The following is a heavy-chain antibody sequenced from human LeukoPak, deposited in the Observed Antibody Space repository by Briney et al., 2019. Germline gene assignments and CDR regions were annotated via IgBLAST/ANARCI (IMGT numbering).Heavy chain of an antibody. CDR2: IYSGGST. J-gene: IGHJ6*02. CDR3: ARVHSRTYGMDV. CDR1: EFTVSSNY. Sequence: GGSLRLSCAASEFTVSSNYMSWVRQAPGKGLEWVSVIYSGGSTYYADSVKGRFTISRDNSKNTLYLQMNSLRAEDTAVYYCARVHSRTYGMDVWGQGTTVTVSS. D-gene: IGHD2/OR15-2a*01. V-gene: IGHV3-53*01.